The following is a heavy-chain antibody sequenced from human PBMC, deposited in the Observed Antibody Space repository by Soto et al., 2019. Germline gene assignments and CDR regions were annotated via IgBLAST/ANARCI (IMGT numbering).Heavy chain of an antibody. J-gene: IGHJ5*02. D-gene: IGHD2-2*01. V-gene: IGHV4-30-4*01. CDR1: GGSISSGDYY. CDR3: ARANPGVVVPADNWFDP. CDR2: IYYSGST. Sequence: PSETLSLTCTVSGGSISSGDYYWSWIRQPPGKGLEWIGYIYYSGSTYYNPSLKSRVTISADTSKNQFSLKLSSVTAADTAVYYCARANPGVVVPADNWFDPWGQGTLVTVSS.